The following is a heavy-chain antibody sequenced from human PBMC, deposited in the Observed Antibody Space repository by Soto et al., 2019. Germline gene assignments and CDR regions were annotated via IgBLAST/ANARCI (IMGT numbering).Heavy chain of an antibody. V-gene: IGHV3-23*01. CDR1: GFTFSSYA. Sequence: EVQLLESGGGLVQPGGSLRLSCAASGFTFSSYAMSWVRQAPGKGLEWVSAISGSGGSTYYADSVKGRFTISRDNSKNTLYLQMNSLRAEDTAVYYCAQDKSLGYCSSTSCFYFDYWGQGTLVTVSS. CDR2: ISGSGGST. D-gene: IGHD2-2*01. J-gene: IGHJ4*02. CDR3: AQDKSLGYCSSTSCFYFDY.